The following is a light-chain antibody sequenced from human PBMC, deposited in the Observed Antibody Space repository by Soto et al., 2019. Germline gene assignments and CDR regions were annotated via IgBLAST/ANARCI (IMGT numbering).Light chain of an antibody. J-gene: IGKJ4*01. CDR3: QQYSANPRT. V-gene: IGKV1-16*01. CDR1: QAIRNF. CDR2: AAS. Sequence: DIQMTQSPSSLSASVGDTVTITCRASQAIRNFLAWFQLKPGKAPASLIFAASSWQSGVPSRFRGHQSGTNFTLTITNLQPEDFATYYCQQYSANPRTFGGGTKVEIK.